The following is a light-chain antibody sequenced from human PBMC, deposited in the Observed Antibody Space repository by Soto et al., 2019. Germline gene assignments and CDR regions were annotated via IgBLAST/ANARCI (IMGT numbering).Light chain of an antibody. CDR2: KAS. Sequence: DIQMTQSPSTLSASVGDRVTITCRASQRISNWLARYQQKQGKAPKLLIYKASTLESGVPTRFSDTGSGTEFTLTMRCRQPDDFATYDCHQFSFSHTFGGGTKVEIK. CDR1: QRISNW. J-gene: IGKJ4*01. CDR3: HQFSFSHT. V-gene: IGKV1-5*03.